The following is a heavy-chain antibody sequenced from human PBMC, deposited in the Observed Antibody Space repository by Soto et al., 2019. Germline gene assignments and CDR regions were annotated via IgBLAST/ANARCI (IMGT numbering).Heavy chain of an antibody. CDR3: TRGIGYSAQDY. Sequence: GGSLRLSCAASGFTFIEYWMHWVRQVPGKGLVWVSRISGDVSSTSYADSVKGRFTISRDNAKNALYVQMNSLRAEDTAVYYCTRGIGYSAQDYWGQGTPVTVSS. V-gene: IGHV3-74*01. D-gene: IGHD1-1*01. CDR2: ISGDVSST. J-gene: IGHJ4*02. CDR1: GFTFIEYW.